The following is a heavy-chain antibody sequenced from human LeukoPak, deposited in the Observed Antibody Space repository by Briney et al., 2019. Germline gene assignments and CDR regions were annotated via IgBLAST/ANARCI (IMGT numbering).Heavy chain of an antibody. J-gene: IGHJ4*02. CDR2: ISSSSSYI. CDR1: GFTFSSYS. CDR3: ARGSAMYYYGSGSYFGD. Sequence: PGGSLRLSCAASGFTFSSYSMNWVRQAPGKGLEWVSSISSSSSYIYYADSVKGRFTISRDNAKNSLYLQMNSLRAEDTAVYYCARGSAMYYYGSGSYFGDWGQGTLVTVSS. D-gene: IGHD3-10*01. V-gene: IGHV3-21*01.